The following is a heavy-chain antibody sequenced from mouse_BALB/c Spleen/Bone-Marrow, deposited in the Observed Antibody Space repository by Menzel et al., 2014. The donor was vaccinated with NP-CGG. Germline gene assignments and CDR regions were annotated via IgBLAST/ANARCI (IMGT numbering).Heavy chain of an antibody. D-gene: IGHD2-3*01. CDR3: ARGRWYY. CDR2: VNPNIGGT. J-gene: IGHJ2*01. CDR1: GYTFTDYT. V-gene: IGHV1-22*01. Sequence: VHVKQSGPELVKPGASVKISCKTSGYTFTDYTLHWVKQSHGKSLEWIGGVNPNIGGTSYNQKFKGKASLTVNKSSTTAYTELRSLTSEDSAVYYCARGRWYYWGQGTTLTVSS.